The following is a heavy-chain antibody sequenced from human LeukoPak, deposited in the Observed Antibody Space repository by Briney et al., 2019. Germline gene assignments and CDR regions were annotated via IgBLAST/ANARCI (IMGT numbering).Heavy chain of an antibody. CDR1: GFTFDDYA. CDR3: VKDGKMATISWTSFDY. J-gene: IGHJ4*02. D-gene: IGHD5-24*01. Sequence: GGSLRLSCAASGFTFDDYAMHWVRQAPGKGLEWVSLISRDGGSTYYADSVKGRFTISRDNSKNSLYLQMNSLRTEDTALYYCVKDGKMATISWTSFDYWGQGTLVTVSS. V-gene: IGHV3-43*01. CDR2: ISRDGGST.